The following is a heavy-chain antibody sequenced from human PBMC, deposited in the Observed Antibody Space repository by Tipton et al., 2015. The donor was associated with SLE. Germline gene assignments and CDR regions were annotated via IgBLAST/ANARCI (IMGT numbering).Heavy chain of an antibody. J-gene: IGHJ4*02. CDR2: IYYSGST. V-gene: IGHV4-61*01. CDR3: ARERGASIAVAQEFDY. CDR1: GGSISSSSYY. D-gene: IGHD6-19*01. Sequence: GLVKPSETLSLTCTVSGGSISSSSYYWGWIRQPPGKGLEWIGYIYYSGSTNYNPSLKSRVTISVDTSKNQFSLKLSSVTAADTAVYYCARERGASIAVAQEFDYWGQGTLVTVSS.